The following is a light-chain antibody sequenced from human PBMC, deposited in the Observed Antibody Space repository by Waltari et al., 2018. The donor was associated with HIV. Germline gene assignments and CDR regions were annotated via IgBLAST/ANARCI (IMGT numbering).Light chain of an antibody. J-gene: IGKJ2*01. Sequence: DIQMTQSPSTLSASVGERVTITCRASQTVGNWVAWFQQKPGKAPKLLIYKASTLQSGVPSRFSGTGSGTEFTLTISSLQPEDFATYYCQQYINYYSFGQGTKLGIK. V-gene: IGKV1-5*03. CDR3: QQYINYYS. CDR1: QTVGNW. CDR2: KAS.